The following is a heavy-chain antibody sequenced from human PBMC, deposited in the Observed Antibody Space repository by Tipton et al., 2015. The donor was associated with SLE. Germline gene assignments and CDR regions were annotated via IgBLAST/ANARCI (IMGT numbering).Heavy chain of an antibody. CDR1: GFTFSSYW. Sequence: GSLRLSCAASGFTFSSYWMSWVRQAPGKGLEWVANIKQDGSEKYYVDSVKGRFAISRDNAKNSLYLQMNSLRAEDTAVYYCATSGEALIAAVDYWGQGTLVTVSS. V-gene: IGHV3-7*01. J-gene: IGHJ4*02. D-gene: IGHD6-13*01. CDR2: IKQDGSEK. CDR3: ATSGEALIAAVDY.